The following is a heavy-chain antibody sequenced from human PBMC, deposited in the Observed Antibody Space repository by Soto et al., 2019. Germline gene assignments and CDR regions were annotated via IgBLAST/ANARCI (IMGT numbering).Heavy chain of an antibody. J-gene: IGHJ5*02. CDR1: GGSISSSSYY. V-gene: IGHV4-39*01. Sequence: PSETLSLTCTVSGGSISSSSYYWGWIRQPPGKGLESIRSIYYSGSTYYNPTLKSRVTISVDTSKNQFSLKLSTVTAADTAVYYCARHGGVRWELCCFDPWGQGTLVTVSS. CDR3: ARHGGVRWELCCFDP. CDR2: IYYSGST. D-gene: IGHD1-26*01.